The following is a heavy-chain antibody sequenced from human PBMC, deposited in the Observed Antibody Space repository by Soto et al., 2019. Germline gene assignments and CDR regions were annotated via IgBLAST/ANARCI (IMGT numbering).Heavy chain of an antibody. CDR2: IYYSGST. V-gene: IGHV4-59*08. D-gene: IGHD2-2*01. Sequence: SETLSLTCTVSGGSISSYYWSWIRQPPGKGLEWIGYIYYSGSTNYNPSLKSRVTISVDTSKNQFSLKLSSVTAADTAVYYCARHKYCSSTSCYDGYYYYYYMDVWGKGTTVTV. CDR3: ARHKYCSSTSCYDGYYYYYYMDV. J-gene: IGHJ6*03. CDR1: GGSISSYY.